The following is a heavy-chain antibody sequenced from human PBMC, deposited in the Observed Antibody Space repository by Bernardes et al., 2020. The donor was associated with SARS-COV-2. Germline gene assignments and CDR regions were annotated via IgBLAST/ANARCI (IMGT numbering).Heavy chain of an antibody. Sequence: GESLKISCKGSGYSCTNYWIGWVRHMPGKGLEWMGVIYPGDSDTRYSPSFQGQVTISADKSISTAYLQWSSLKASDTAMYYCARTEYCSSTSCYFFDIWGQGTVVTVSS. CDR3: ARTEYCSSTSCYFFDI. V-gene: IGHV5-51*01. D-gene: IGHD2-2*01. CDR2: IYPGDSDT. J-gene: IGHJ3*02. CDR1: GYSCTNYW.